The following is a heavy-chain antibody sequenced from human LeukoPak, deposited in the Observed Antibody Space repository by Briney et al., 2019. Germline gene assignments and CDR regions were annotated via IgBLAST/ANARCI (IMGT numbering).Heavy chain of an antibody. CDR1: GFTFSRYW. J-gene: IGHJ4*02. V-gene: IGHV3-74*01. CDR2: INSDGSST. Sequence: PGGSLRLSCAASGFTFSRYWMHWVRQGPGKGLVWVSRINSDGSSTSYADSVKGRFTISRDNAKNTLYLQMYSLRAEDTAIYYCTTDPGDYEIYWGRGTLVTVSS. CDR3: TTDPGDYEIY. D-gene: IGHD4-17*01.